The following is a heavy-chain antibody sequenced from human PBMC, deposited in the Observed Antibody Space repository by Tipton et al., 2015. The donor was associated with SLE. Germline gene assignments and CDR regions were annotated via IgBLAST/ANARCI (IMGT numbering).Heavy chain of an antibody. D-gene: IGHD5-24*01. J-gene: IGHJ3*02. CDR2: IYYSGST. V-gene: IGHV4-38-2*01. CDR1: GYSISSGYY. CDR3: ARRIEMATAHDAFDI. Sequence: TLSLTCAVSGYSISSGYYWGWIRQPPGKGLEWIGSIYYSGSTYYNPSLKSRVTISVDTSKNQFSLKLSSVTAADTAVYYCARRIEMATAHDAFDIWGQGTMVTVSS.